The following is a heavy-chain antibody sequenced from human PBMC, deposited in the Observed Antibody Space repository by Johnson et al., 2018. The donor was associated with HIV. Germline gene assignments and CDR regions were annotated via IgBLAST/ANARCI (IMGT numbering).Heavy chain of an antibody. Sequence: QVQLVESGGGVVQPGRSLRLSCAASGFTFSSYGMHWVRQAPGTGLEWVAVISYNGSNKYYADSVKGRFTISRYTSKNTRYLQMNSLRAEETAVYYCARETDISPYSGSDPNQAFGIWGQGTMVTVSS. CDR2: ISYNGSNK. J-gene: IGHJ3*02. V-gene: IGHV3-30*19. D-gene: IGHD1-26*01. CDR3: ARETDISPYSGSDPNQAFGI. CDR1: GFTFSSYG.